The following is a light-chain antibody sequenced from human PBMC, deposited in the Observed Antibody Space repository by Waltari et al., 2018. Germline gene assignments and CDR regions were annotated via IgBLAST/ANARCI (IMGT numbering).Light chain of an antibody. CDR1: SSDVGGYNY. CDR3: SSYTTNSTLV. CDR2: DVS. Sequence: QSALTQPASVSGSPGQSITISCTGTSSDVGGYNYVSWYQQHPGKAPKLRIYDVSNRPSGVSNRFSGSKSDNTASLTISGLQAEDEADYYCSSYTTNSTLVFGGGAKLTVL. V-gene: IGLV2-14*03. J-gene: IGLJ3*02.